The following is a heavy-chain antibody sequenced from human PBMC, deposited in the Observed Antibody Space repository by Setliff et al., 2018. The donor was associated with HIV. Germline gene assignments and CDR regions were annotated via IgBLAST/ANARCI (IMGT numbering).Heavy chain of an antibody. V-gene: IGHV4-59*11. CDR1: GGSISGHY. D-gene: IGHD6-13*01. CDR3: ARKGSSSRSQEYYYDF. Sequence: PSETLSLTCTVSGGSISGHYWTWIRQHPGKGLEWIGYIYYSGSTNYNPSLKSRVTMSLDTSKNQFPLKLNSVTALDTAVYYCARKGSSSRSQEYYYDFWGQGTLVTVSS. CDR2: IYYSGST. J-gene: IGHJ4*02.